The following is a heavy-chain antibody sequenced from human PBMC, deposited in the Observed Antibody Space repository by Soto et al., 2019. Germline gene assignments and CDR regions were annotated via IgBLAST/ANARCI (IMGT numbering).Heavy chain of an antibody. CDR3: ARDGYYYDSSGKLHPYFDY. CDR2: IIPIFGTA. V-gene: IGHV1-69*13. Sequence: GASVKVSCKASGGTFSSYAISWVRQAPGQGLEWMGGIIPIFGTANYAQKFQGRVTITADESTSTAYMELSSLRSEDTAVYYCARDGYYYDSSGKLHPYFDYWGQGTLVTVSS. D-gene: IGHD3-22*01. CDR1: GGTFSSYA. J-gene: IGHJ4*02.